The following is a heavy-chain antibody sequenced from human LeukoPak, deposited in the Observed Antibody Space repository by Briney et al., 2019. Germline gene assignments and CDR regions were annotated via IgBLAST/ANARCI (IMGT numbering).Heavy chain of an antibody. CDR1: GFTFDDYT. D-gene: IGHD3-3*01. J-gene: IGHJ6*03. CDR3: AKVSGRRGYSYMDV. V-gene: IGHV3-43*01. CDR2: ITWDGGST. Sequence: GGSLRLSCAASGFTFDDYTMHWVRHAPGQGLEWVSLITWDGGSTYYADSVKGRFTVSRDNSKNSLYLQMNSLRTEDTALYYCAKVSGRRGYSYMDVWGKGTTVTVSS.